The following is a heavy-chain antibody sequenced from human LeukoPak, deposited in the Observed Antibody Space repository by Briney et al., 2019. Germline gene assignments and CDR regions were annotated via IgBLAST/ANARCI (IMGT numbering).Heavy chain of an antibody. CDR2: IYWDDDK. CDR1: GFSLSTSGVG. J-gene: IGHJ5*02. V-gene: IGHV2-5*02. Sequence: GSGPTLANPTQTLTLTCTFSGFSLSTSGVGVGWIRQPPGKALEWLALIYWDDDKRYSPSLKSRLTITKDTSKNQVVLTMTNMDPVDTATYYCAHTRIAADPPGRFDPWGQGTLVTVSS. CDR3: AHTRIAADPPGRFDP. D-gene: IGHD6-13*01.